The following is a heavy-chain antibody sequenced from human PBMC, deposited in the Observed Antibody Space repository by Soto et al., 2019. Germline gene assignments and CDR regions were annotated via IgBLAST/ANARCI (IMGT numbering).Heavy chain of an antibody. CDR1: GYTFTVYY. D-gene: IGHD4-17*01. V-gene: IGHV1-2*02. CDR3: ARDLAKGGASAGFDY. CDR2: INPKSGGT. J-gene: IGHJ4*02. Sequence: VASVKVSCKASGYTFTVYYMHWVRQAPGQGLEWMGWINPKSGGTMYPQKFQGRVTMTWDTSISTAYMALTRLRSDDTAVYYCARDLAKGGASAGFDYWGQGTLVTVSS.